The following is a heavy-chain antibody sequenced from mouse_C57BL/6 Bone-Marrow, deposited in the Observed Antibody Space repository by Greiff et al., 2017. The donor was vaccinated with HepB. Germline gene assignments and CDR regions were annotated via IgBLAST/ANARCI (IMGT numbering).Heavy chain of an antibody. D-gene: IGHD2-4*01. CDR2: SRNKANDYTT. J-gene: IGHJ1*03. Sequence: EVKLVESGGGLVQSGRSLRLSCATSGFTFSDFYMEWVRQAPGKGLGWIAASRNKANDYTTEYSAYVKGRFIVSRDTSQSILYLQMNALSSEDTAIYYCARAPYPSMIKDWYFDVWGTGTTVTVSS. CDR1: GFTFSDFY. V-gene: IGHV7-1*01. CDR3: ARAPYPSMIKDWYFDV.